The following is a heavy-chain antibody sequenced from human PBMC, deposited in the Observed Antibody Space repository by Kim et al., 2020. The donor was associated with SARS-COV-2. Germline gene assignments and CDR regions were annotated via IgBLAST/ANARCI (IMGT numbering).Heavy chain of an antibody. Sequence: GGSLRLSCAASGFTFSDYYMSWIRQAPGKGLEWVSYISSSGSTIYYADSVKGRFTISRDNAKNSLYLQINSLRAEDTAVYYCARVWFGELLEFAEGLFDYWGQGTLVTVSS. CDR3: ARVWFGELLEFAEGLFDY. D-gene: IGHD3-10*01. CDR2: ISSSGSTI. CDR1: GFTFSDYY. J-gene: IGHJ4*02. V-gene: IGHV3-11*04.